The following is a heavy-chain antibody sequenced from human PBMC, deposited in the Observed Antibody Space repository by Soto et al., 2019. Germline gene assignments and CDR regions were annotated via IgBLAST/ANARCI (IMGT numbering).Heavy chain of an antibody. V-gene: IGHV1-24*01. D-gene: IGHD2-2*01. Sequence: ASVKVSCKVSGYTLTELSMHWVRQAPGKGLEWMGGFDPEDGETIYAQKFQGRVTMTEDTSTDTAYMELSSLRSGDTAMYFCAIYHLELFRFDYWGQGTLVTVSS. CDR2: FDPEDGET. CDR1: GYTLTELS. J-gene: IGHJ4*02. CDR3: AIYHLELFRFDY.